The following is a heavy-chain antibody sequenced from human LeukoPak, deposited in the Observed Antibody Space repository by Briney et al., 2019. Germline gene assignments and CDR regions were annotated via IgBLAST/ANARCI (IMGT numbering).Heavy chain of an antibody. CDR1: GDSLTSRSY. CDR2: LRHSGNT. Sequence: PSETLSLTCTVSGDSLTSRSYWSWIRQPPGKGLEWIGYLRHSGNTNHNSSFKGRVTFSLDTSKNQFSLILRSVTAADTAIYFCARESSTTQTNLFDYWGRGTLVTVSS. V-gene: IGHV4-61*01. J-gene: IGHJ4*02. D-gene: IGHD1-14*01. CDR3: ARESSTTQTNLFDY.